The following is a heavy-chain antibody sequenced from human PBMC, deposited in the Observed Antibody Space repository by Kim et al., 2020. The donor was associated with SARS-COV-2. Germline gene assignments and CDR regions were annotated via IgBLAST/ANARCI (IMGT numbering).Heavy chain of an antibody. CDR2: ISSNGGST. Sequence: GGSLRLSCSASGFTFSSYAMHWVRQAPGKGLEYVSAISSNGGSTYYADSVKGRFTISRDNSKNTLYLQMSSLRAEDTAVYYCVKDGSGSGSYYSGYFDYWGQGTLVTVSS. V-gene: IGHV3-64D*06. J-gene: IGHJ4*02. CDR1: GFTFSSYA. CDR3: VKDGSGSGSYYSGYFDY. D-gene: IGHD3-10*01.